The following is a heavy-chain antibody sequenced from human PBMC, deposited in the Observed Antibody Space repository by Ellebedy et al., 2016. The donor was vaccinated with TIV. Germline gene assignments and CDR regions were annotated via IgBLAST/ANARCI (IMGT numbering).Heavy chain of an antibody. CDR2: IYYSGST. V-gene: IGHV4-59*12. CDR3: ARAPFDY. Sequence: SETLSLXXTVSGGSISSFYWSWIRQPPGKGLEWIGYIYYSGSTNYNPSLKSRVTISVDTSKNQFSLKLSSVTAADTAVYYCARAPFDYWGQGTLVTVSS. J-gene: IGHJ4*02. CDR1: GGSISSFY.